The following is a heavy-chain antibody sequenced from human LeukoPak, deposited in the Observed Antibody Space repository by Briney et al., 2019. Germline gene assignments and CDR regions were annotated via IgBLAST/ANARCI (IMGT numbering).Heavy chain of an antibody. D-gene: IGHD3-16*01. CDR2: INHSGST. Sequence: PSETLSLTCAVYGGSFSDYYWSWIRQSPGKGLEWIAEINHSGSTNYNPSLKSRVSMSVDTSKKQFSLKLGAVTAADTAVYYCGRLTSDINMFGGVTPDYYYMDVWGKGTTVTISS. CDR1: GGSFSDYY. J-gene: IGHJ6*03. V-gene: IGHV4-34*01. CDR3: GRLTSDINMFGGVTPDYYYMDV.